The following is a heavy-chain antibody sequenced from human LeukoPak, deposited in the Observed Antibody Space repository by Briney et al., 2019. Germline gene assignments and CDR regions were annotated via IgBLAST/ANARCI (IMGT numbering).Heavy chain of an antibody. CDR2: IYYSGNT. J-gene: IGHJ5*02. Sequence: PSETLSLTCTVSGVSISSSNSYWGWIRQPPGKGLEWIGSIYYSGNTYYNASLKRQVSISIDTSKNQFSLRLTSVTAADTAVYYCARERPNSSSWYARWFDPWGQGTLVTVSS. V-gene: IGHV4-39*02. CDR3: ARERPNSSSWYARWFDP. D-gene: IGHD6-13*01. CDR1: GVSISSSNSY.